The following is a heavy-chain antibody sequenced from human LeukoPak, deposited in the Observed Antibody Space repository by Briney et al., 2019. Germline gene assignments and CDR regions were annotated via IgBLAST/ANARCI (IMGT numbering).Heavy chain of an antibody. V-gene: IGHV3-53*01. CDR1: GFTVNNKY. D-gene: IGHD3-22*01. J-gene: IGHJ4*02. CDR2: IYNDGRT. CDR3: ARIKLDYDREFDY. Sequence: GGSLRLSCAASGFTVNNKYMTWVRQAPGKGLEWVSLIYNDGRTYYADSVKGRFTISRDNSKNTLYLQMNSLRAEDTAVYYCARIKLDYDREFDYWGQGPLVTVSS.